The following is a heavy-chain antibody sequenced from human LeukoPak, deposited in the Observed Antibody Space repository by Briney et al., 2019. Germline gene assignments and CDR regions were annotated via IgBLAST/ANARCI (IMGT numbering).Heavy chain of an antibody. CDR2: IYPGDSDT. Sequence: GESLKISCKGSGYSFTSYWIGWVRQMPGKGLEWMGIIYPGDSDTTYGPSFQGQVTISADKSISTAYLQWSSLKASDTAIYYCVRFGLTSSLDYWGQGTLVTVSS. CDR3: VRFGLTSSLDY. CDR1: GYSFTSYW. V-gene: IGHV5-51*01. J-gene: IGHJ4*02. D-gene: IGHD6-13*01.